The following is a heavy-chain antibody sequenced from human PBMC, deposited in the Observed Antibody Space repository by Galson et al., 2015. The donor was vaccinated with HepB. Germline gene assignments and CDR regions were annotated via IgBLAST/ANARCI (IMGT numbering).Heavy chain of an antibody. Sequence: SLRLSCAASGFTFSDYYMSWIRQAPGKGLEWVSYISSSSSYTNYADSVKGRFTISRDNAKNSLYLQMNSLRAEDTAVYYCARAGGYCSGGSCYSYFDYWGQGTLVTVSS. CDR3: ARAGGYCSGGSCYSYFDY. CDR2: ISSSSSYT. V-gene: IGHV3-11*06. CDR1: GFTFSDYY. J-gene: IGHJ4*02. D-gene: IGHD2-15*01.